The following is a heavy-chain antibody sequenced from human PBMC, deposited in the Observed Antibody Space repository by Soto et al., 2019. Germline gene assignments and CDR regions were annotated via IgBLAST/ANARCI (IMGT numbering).Heavy chain of an antibody. CDR3: ARENQPWAGILVGTGQTTWWFDE. V-gene: IGHV4-34*01. CDR1: AGSFSVYS. D-gene: IGHD2-2*01. CDR2: TNHSGMT. Sequence: SETLSLPCAVYAGSFSVYSWSWIRQPPGKGLEWIGDTNHSGMTHYNPSLESRVSMSVDSSKNQFSLKLNSVTAADTAVYYCARENQPWAGILVGTGQTTWWFDEWGEGTVVSVAS. J-gene: IGHJ5*02.